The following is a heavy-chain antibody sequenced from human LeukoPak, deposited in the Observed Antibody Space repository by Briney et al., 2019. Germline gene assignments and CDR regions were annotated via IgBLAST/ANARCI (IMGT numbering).Heavy chain of an antibody. J-gene: IGHJ4*02. CDR2: ISYSGST. V-gene: IGHV4-39*07. CDR1: GGSISSSSYY. CDR3: AREARGIVGFDY. Sequence: PSETLSLTCTVSGGSISSSSYYWGWIRQPPGKGLEWIGSISYSGSTYYNPSLKSRVTISVDTSKNQFSLKLSSVTAADTAVYYCAREARGIVGFDYWGQGTLVTVSS. D-gene: IGHD3-16*01.